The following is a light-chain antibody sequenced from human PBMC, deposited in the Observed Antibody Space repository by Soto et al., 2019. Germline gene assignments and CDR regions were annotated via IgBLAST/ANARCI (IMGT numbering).Light chain of an antibody. V-gene: IGKV1-39*01. CDR2: TAS. Sequence: GDRVTITCRASQSISSHLNWYQQKPGKAPNLLMYTASNLQSGVPSRFSGSGSGTDFTLTISSLQPEDFATYYCQQSYSTPISFGQGTRLEIK. CDR1: QSISSH. CDR3: QQSYSTPIS. J-gene: IGKJ5*01.